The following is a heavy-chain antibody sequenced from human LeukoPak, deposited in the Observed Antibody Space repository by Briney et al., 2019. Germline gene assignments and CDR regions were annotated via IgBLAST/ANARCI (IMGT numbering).Heavy chain of an antibody. Sequence: ASVKVSCKASGYTFTSYYMHWVRQAPGQGLEWMGIINPSGGSTSYAQKFQGRVTMTRDTSTSTVYTELSSLRSEDTAVYYCARDHRVVATITSGYFDYWGQGTLVTVSS. D-gene: IGHD5-12*01. CDR2: INPSGGST. V-gene: IGHV1-46*01. CDR1: GYTFTSYY. CDR3: ARDHRVVATITSGYFDY. J-gene: IGHJ4*02.